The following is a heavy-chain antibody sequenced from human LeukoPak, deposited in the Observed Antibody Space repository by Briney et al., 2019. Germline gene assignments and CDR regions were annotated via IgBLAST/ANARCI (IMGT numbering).Heavy chain of an antibody. CDR1: GGSISSSNW. CDR2: IYHSGST. V-gene: IGHV4-4*02. J-gene: IGHJ4*02. CDR3: ARRIAARQGFDY. Sequence: SETLSLTCAVSGGSISSSNWWSWVRQPPGKGLEWIGEIYHSGSTNYNPSLKSRVTISVDKSKNQFSLKLSSMTAADTAVYYCARRIAARQGFDYWGQGTLVTVSS. D-gene: IGHD6-6*01.